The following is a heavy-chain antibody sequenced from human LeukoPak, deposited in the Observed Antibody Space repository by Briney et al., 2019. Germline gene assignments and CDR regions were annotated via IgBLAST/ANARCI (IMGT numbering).Heavy chain of an antibody. Sequence: GGSLRLSCAASGFSFTNAWMTWVRQAPGKGLEWVGRIKSKGDGETTDYAAPVKDRFTMSRDDSKATLYLQMNSLKAEDTAVYYCATDLGLTMIRGVIVHWGQGALVTVSS. CDR2: IKSKGDGETT. CDR3: ATDLGLTMIRGVIVH. V-gene: IGHV3-15*01. J-gene: IGHJ4*02. CDR1: GFSFTNAW. D-gene: IGHD3-10*01.